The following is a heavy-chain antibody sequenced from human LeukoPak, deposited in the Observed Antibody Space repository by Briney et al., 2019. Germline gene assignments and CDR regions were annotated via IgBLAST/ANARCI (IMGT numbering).Heavy chain of an antibody. CDR2: ISGSGGST. Sequence: PGGSLRLSCAASGFTFSSYAMSWVRQAPGKGLEWVSAISGSGGSTYYADSVKGRFTISRDNSKNTLYLQMNSLRAEDTAVYYCAKDQKALGRIVGATTDYWGQGTLVTVSS. V-gene: IGHV3-23*01. J-gene: IGHJ4*02. D-gene: IGHD1-26*01. CDR3: AKDQKALGRIVGATTDY. CDR1: GFTFSSYA.